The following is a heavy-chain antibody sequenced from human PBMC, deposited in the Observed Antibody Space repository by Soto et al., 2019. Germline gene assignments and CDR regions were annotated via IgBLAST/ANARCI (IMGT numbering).Heavy chain of an antibody. Sequence: GGSLRLSCAASGFTFSSYAVSWVRQAQGKGLEWVSAISGSGGSTYYADSVKGRFTISRDNSKNTLYLQMNSLRAEDTAVYYCAKDRGYSGYDFGGGFDYWGQGTLVTVSS. J-gene: IGHJ4*02. CDR3: AKDRGYSGYDFGGGFDY. CDR2: ISGSGGST. V-gene: IGHV3-23*01. D-gene: IGHD5-12*01. CDR1: GFTFSSYA.